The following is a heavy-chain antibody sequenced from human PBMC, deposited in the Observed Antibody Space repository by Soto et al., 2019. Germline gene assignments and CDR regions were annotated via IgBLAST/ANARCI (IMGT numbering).Heavy chain of an antibody. J-gene: IGHJ5*02. CDR1: GGSISSYY. CDR3: ARDRPDIVVVPAANWFDP. CDR2: IYTSGST. D-gene: IGHD2-2*01. V-gene: IGHV4-4*07. Sequence: PSETLSLTCTVSGGSISSYYWSWIRQPAGKGLEWIGRIYTSGSTNYSPSLKSRVTMSVDTSKNQFSLKLSSVTAADTAVYYCARDRPDIVVVPAANWFDPWGQGTLVTVSS.